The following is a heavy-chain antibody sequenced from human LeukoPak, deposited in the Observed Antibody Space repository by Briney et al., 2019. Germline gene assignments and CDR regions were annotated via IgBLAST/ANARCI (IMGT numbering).Heavy chain of an antibody. Sequence: PSQTLSLTCTVSAGSISSFYTGCVRQPAGNGLEWIGRICTRGSTNYNPSLKSRVTISVDTCTNQFSLKLSLVTVADTAVYYCARQGATSKMGWGFDYWGQGTLVTVSS. V-gene: IGHV4-4*07. CDR2: ICTRGST. CDR3: ARQGATSKMGWGFDY. CDR1: AGSISSFY. J-gene: IGHJ4*02. D-gene: IGHD5-12*01.